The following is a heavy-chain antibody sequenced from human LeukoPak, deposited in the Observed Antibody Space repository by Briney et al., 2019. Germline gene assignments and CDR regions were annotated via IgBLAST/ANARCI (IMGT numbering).Heavy chain of an antibody. CDR1: GFTFSNYA. Sequence: QSGGSLRLSCAAAGFTFSNYAMTWVSQAPRRGLEWVSTIGTSGGHTYYADSVTGRFTISRDTSKKTLYLQMTSLRAEDTAVPYCANLLGGNYYGPFAYWGQGTLVTVSS. CDR2: IGTSGGHT. CDR3: ANLLGGNYYGPFAY. D-gene: IGHD1-26*01. J-gene: IGHJ4*02. V-gene: IGHV3-23*01.